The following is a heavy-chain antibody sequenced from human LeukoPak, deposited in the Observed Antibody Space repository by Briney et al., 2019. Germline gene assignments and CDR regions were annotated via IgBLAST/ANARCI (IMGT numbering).Heavy chain of an antibody. D-gene: IGHD5-24*01. CDR3: ARTKHRRDEENRVFDI. V-gene: IGHV4-38-2*02. CDR2: IYHSGST. J-gene: IGHJ3*02. CDR1: GYSISSGYY. Sequence: SETLSLTCTVSGYSISSGYYWGWIRPPPGKGLEWIGSIYHSGSTYYNPSLKSRVTISVDTSKNQFSLKLSSVTAADTAVYYCARTKHRRDEENRVFDIWGQGTMVTVSS.